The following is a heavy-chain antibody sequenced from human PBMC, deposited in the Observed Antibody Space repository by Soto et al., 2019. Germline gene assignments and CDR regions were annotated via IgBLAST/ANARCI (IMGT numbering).Heavy chain of an antibody. CDR1: GGSISSSSYY. J-gene: IGHJ4*02. CDR3: ARRSTFLLIDY. V-gene: IGHV4-39*01. D-gene: IGHD2-21*01. Sequence: QLKLQESGPGLVKPSETLSLTCTVSGGSISSSSYYWGWIRQPPGKGLEWIGSIYYSGSTYYNPSLKSRVTISVDTSKNQFSLKLSSVTAADTAVYYCARRSTFLLIDYWGQGTLVTVSS. CDR2: IYYSGST.